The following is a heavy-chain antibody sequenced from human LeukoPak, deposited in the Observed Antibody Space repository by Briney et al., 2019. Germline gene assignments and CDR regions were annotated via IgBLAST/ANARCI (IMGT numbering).Heavy chain of an antibody. CDR2: IDPSDSYT. Sequence: ASVKVSCKGSGYSFTSYWISWVRQMPGKGLEWMGRIDPSDSYTNYSPSFQGHVTISADKSISTAYLQWSSLKASDTAMYYCARGALTISSTLYYFDYWGQGTLVTVSS. CDR1: GYSFTSYW. D-gene: IGHD3-9*01. CDR3: ARGALTISSTLYYFDY. J-gene: IGHJ4*02. V-gene: IGHV5-10-1*01.